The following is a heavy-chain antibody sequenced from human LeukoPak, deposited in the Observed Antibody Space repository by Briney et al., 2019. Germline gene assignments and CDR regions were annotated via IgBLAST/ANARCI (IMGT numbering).Heavy chain of an antibody. D-gene: IGHD4-23*01. J-gene: IGHJ4*02. CDR2: IYTSGSI. CDR3: ARGVTVVNFDF. V-gene: IGHV4-61*02. Sequence: KSSQTLSLTCTVSGGSISSSSYYWSWIRQPAGKGLEWIGRIYTSGSINYNPSLKSRVTISVDTSKNQFSLKLSSVTAADTAVYYCARGVTVVNFDFWGQGTLVTVYS. CDR1: GGSISSSSYY.